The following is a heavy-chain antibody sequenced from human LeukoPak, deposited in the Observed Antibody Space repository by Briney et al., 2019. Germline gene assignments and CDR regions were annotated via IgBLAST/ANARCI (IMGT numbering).Heavy chain of an antibody. CDR2: IYWDDDK. D-gene: IGHD3-3*01. J-gene: IGHJ4*02. Sequence: TLSLTCTVSDGSISSSSYYWGWIRQPPGKGLEWLALIYWDDDKRYSPSLKSRLTITKDTSKNQVVLTMTNMDPVDTATYYCAHSVQYFGVVIGVFDYWGQGTLVTVSS. CDR3: AHSVQYFGVVIGVFDY. V-gene: IGHV2-5*02. CDR1: DGSISSSSYY.